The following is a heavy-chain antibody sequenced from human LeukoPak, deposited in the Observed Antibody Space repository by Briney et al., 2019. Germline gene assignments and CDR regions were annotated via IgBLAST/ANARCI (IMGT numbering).Heavy chain of an antibody. J-gene: IGHJ4*02. CDR2: IYYSGST. CDR1: GGSISSSSYY. V-gene: IGHV4-39*01. Sequence: SETLSLTCTVSGGSISSSSYYWGWIRQPPGTGLEWIGSIYYSGSTYYKPSLKSRVTISVDTSKNQFSLKLSSVTAADTAVYYCARHSLMGMATIISYFDYWGQGTLVTVSS. D-gene: IGHD5-24*01. CDR3: ARHSLMGMATIISYFDY.